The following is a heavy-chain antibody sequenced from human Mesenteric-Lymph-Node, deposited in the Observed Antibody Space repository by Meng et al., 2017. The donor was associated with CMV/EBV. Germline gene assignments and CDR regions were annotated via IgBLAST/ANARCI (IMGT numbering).Heavy chain of an antibody. J-gene: IGHJ6*02. CDR3: ARDNRYYDSSGYYFTNYYYGMDV. Sequence: GGSLRLSCAASGFILSDHFVDWVRQSPGKGLEWIARIRNEYHSDTTEYAAPVEGRFTISRDNAKNSLYLQMDSLRAEDTAVYYCARDNRYYDSSGYYFTNYYYGMDVWGQGTTVTVSS. CDR2: IRNEYHSDTT. V-gene: IGHV3-72*01. D-gene: IGHD3-22*01. CDR1: GFILSDHF.